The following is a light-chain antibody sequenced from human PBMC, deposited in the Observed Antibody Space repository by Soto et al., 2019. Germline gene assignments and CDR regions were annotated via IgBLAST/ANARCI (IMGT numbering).Light chain of an antibody. Sequence: QSVRTQPPSVSRAPGQRVTISCTGSSSNIGAGYDVHWYQQLPGTAPKLLIYGNSNRPSGVPDRFSGSKSGTSASLAITGLQAEDESDYYCQSYDSSLSVLFGGGTKVTFL. CDR1: SSNIGAGYD. CDR3: QSYDSSLSVL. CDR2: GNS. V-gene: IGLV1-40*01. J-gene: IGLJ2*01.